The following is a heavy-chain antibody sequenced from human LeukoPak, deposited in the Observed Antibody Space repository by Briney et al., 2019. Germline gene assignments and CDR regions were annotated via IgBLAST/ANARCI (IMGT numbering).Heavy chain of an antibody. CDR3: ARFDYYDSSGYVLPNDAFDI. J-gene: IGHJ3*02. Sequence: ASVKVSCKASGYTFTGYYMHWVRQAPGQGLEWMGIINPSGGSTSYAQKFQGRVTMTRDTSTSTVYMELSSLRSEDTAVYYCARFDYYDSSGYVLPNDAFDIWGQGTMVTVSS. D-gene: IGHD3-22*01. CDR2: INPSGGST. V-gene: IGHV1-46*01. CDR1: GYTFTGYY.